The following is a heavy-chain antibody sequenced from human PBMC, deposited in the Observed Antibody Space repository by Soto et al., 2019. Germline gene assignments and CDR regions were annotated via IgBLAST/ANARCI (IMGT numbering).Heavy chain of an antibody. Sequence: ASVKVSCKASGYASTGYYMHWVRQAPGQGLEWMGWINPNSGGTNYAQKFQGRVTMTRDTSISTAYMELSRLRSDDTAVYYCARGGYLSTIFGVFHGPWCQGPLVTVSS. J-gene: IGHJ5*02. CDR3: ARGGYLSTIFGVFHGP. D-gene: IGHD3-3*01. CDR1: GYASTGYY. CDR2: INPNSGGT. V-gene: IGHV1-2*02.